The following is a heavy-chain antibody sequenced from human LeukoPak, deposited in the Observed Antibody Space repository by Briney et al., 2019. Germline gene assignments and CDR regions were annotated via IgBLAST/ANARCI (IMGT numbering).Heavy chain of an antibody. CDR2: IYYSGST. CDR1: GGSISSYY. CDR3: ARVRRAPTLAARGYLLDY. V-gene: IGHV4-59*01. D-gene: IGHD6-6*01. J-gene: IGHJ4*02. Sequence: SETLSLTCTVSGGSISSYYWSWIRQPPGKGLEWIGYIYYSGSTNYNPSLKSRVTISVDTSKNQFSLKLSSVTAADTAVYYCARVRRAPTLAARGYLLDYWGQGTLVTVSS.